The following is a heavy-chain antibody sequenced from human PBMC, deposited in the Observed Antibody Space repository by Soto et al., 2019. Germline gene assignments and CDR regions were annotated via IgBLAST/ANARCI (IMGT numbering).Heavy chain of an antibody. V-gene: IGHV4-34*01. CDR1: GGSFSGYY. CDR2: INHSGST. D-gene: IGHD6-25*01. Sequence: QVQLQQWGAGLLKPSETLSLTCAVYGGSFSGYYWSWIRQPPGKGLEWIGVINHSGSTNYNPSLKSRVTISVDTSKNQFSLKLSSVTAADTAVYYCARGAGASGSAVDAFDIWGQGTMVTVSS. CDR3: ARGAGASGSAVDAFDI. J-gene: IGHJ3*02.